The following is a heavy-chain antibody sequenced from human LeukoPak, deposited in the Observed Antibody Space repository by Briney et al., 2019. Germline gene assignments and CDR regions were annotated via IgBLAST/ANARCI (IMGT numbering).Heavy chain of an antibody. CDR3: VSFYEAY. J-gene: IGHJ4*02. V-gene: IGHV3-30*04. CDR1: GFTFSSYA. Sequence: GGSLRLSCAASGFTFSSYAMHWVRQAPGKGLEWVAVISYDGSNKYYADSVKGRFTISKDNAKNTVYLQMNSLRAEDTAVYYCVSFYEAYWGRGTLVTVSS. D-gene: IGHD2/OR15-2a*01. CDR2: ISYDGSNK.